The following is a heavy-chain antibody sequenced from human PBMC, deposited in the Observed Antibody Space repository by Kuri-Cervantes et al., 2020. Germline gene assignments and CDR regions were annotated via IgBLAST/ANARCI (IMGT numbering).Heavy chain of an antibody. D-gene: IGHD2-2*01. J-gene: IGHJ5*02. CDR2: IYYSGCT. CDR3: ARMEYQLLHQTNRFDP. CDR1: GGAISSSSYY. Sequence: SETLSRNCTISGGAISSSSYYWSWIRQPPGKGLEWIGSIYYSGCTYYKPSLKNRVTISVDTSKNQFSLKPSPVTAADTAVYYCARMEYQLLHQTNRFDPWGQRTLVTVSS. V-gene: IGHV4-39*01.